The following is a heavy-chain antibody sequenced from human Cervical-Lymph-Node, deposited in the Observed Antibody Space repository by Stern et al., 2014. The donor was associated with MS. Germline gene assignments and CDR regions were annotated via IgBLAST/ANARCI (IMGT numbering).Heavy chain of an antibody. D-gene: IGHD6-19*01. CDR1: GGTFSSYA. V-gene: IGHV1-69*01. J-gene: IGHJ6*02. CDR2: IIPIFGRA. CDR3: ARGTLGGGWYSDERGYYYYGMDV. Sequence: VQLVESGAEVKKPGSSVKVSCKASGGTFSSYAISWVRQAPGQGLEWMGGIIPIFGRANYAQKFQGRVTITADESTSTAYMELSSLRSEDTAVYYCARGTLGGGWYSDERGYYYYGMDVWGQGTTVTVSS.